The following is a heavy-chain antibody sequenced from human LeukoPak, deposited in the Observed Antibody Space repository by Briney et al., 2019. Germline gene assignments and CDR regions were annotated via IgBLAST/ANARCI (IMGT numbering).Heavy chain of an antibody. D-gene: IGHD6-19*01. V-gene: IGHV4-39*02. CDR1: GDSISSSNYN. J-gene: IGHJ4*02. CDR3: AREWYSSGWYGY. Sequence: SETLSLTCTVSGDSISSSNYNWGWIRQPPGKGLEWIGSIHYSGSTYYNPSLKSRVTISVDTSKNQFSLKLSFVTAADTAVFFCAREWYSSGWYGYWGQGNMVTVSS. CDR2: IHYSGST.